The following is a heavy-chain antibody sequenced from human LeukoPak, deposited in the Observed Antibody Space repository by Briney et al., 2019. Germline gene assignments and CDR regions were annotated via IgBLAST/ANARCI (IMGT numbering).Heavy chain of an antibody. CDR3: ARGRTMLRGVIRSPDF. V-gene: IGHV1-8*01. CDR1: GYTFTSYD. J-gene: IGHJ4*02. D-gene: IGHD3-10*01. Sequence: ASVKVSCKASGYTFTSYDINWVRQATGQGLEWMGWMNPDSGDTGYAQMFQGRLTMTWNTSISTAYMELSSLRSEDTAVYYCARGRTMLRGVIRSPDFWGQGTLVTVSS. CDR2: MNPDSGDT.